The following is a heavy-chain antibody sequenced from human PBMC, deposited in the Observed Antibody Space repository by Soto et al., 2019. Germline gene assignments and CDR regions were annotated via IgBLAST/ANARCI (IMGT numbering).Heavy chain of an antibody. CDR1: GGSISSGDYY. D-gene: IGHD6-13*01. J-gene: IGHJ4*02. Sequence: QVQLQESGPGLVKPSQTLSLTCTVSGGSISSGDYYWSWIRQPPGKGLEWIGSIYYSGSTYYNPPLKRRVTISVDPSKTQFSLKLNSVTAADTAVYYCASRPSSPSFDYWGQGTLVTVSS. CDR2: IYYSGST. V-gene: IGHV4-30-4*01. CDR3: ASRPSSPSFDY.